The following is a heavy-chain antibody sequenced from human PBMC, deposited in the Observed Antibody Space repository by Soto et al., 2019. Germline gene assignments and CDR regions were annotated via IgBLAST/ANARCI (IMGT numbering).Heavy chain of an antibody. CDR2: IYHSGST. J-gene: IGHJ4*02. D-gene: IGHD5-12*01. Sequence: QLQLQESGSGLVKPSQTLSLTCAVSGGSISSGGYSWSWIRQPPGKGLEWIGYIYHSGSTYYNPSLKSRATISDDRSKHQFSLKLGSVTAADTAVYYCTAGGGLPRYYWGQGTLVTVSS. V-gene: IGHV4-30-2*01. CDR1: GGSISSGGYS. CDR3: TAGGGLPRYY.